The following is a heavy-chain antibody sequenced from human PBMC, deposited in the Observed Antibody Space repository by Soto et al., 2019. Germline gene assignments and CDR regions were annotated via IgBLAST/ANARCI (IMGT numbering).Heavy chain of an antibody. D-gene: IGHD2-15*01. Sequence: GGCCILKKQHPGKGLEWIGYIYYSGSTYYNPSLKSRVTISVDTSKNQFSLKLSSVTAADTAVYYCARTSKDYYYYYLDVWGKGTTVTISS. V-gene: IGHV4-31*02. CDR1: GGC. CDR2: IYYSGST. CDR3: ARTSKDYYYYYLDV. J-gene: IGHJ6*03.